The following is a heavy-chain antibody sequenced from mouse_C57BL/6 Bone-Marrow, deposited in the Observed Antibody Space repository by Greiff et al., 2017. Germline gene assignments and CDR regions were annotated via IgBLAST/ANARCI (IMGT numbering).Heavy chain of an antibody. CDR2: INPGSGGT. D-gene: IGHD1-1*01. V-gene: IGHV1-54*01. CDR1: GYAFTNYL. J-gene: IGHJ3*01. CDR3: ALYRFAY. Sequence: LQQSGAELVRPGTSVKVSCKASGYAFTNYLIEWVKQRPGQGLEWIGVINPGSGGTNYNEKFKSKATLTVDKSSSTAYMQLSSLTSEDSAVYYCALYRFAYWGKGTLVTVSA.